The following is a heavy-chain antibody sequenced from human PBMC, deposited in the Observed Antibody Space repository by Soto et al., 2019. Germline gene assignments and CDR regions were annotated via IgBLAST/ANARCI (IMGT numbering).Heavy chain of an antibody. CDR3: GRAVGVAADFDY. CDR2: INGGNGNT. V-gene: IGHV1-3*01. CDR1: GFTVTCYS. Sequence: GXSVKVSLNATGFTVTCYSLHSVRQAPGQRLEWMGWINGGNGNTKDSQKFQGRVTITRDTSASTAYMELSSLRSEDTVVYYCGRAVGVAADFDYWGQGTLVTVSS. J-gene: IGHJ4*02. D-gene: IGHD6-19*01.